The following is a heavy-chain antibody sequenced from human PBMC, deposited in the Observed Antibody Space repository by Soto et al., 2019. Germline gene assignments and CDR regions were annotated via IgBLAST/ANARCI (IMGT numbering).Heavy chain of an antibody. V-gene: IGHV1-8*01. Sequence: QVQLVQSGAEVRKPGASVRVSCKASGYTFDAFVIHWVRQATGQGLELMGWMNPYTGGTAYTQTFRSRGDMTRDTSVSTAYMESTSLPSEDSAICFCVIQAGVASTPGDDYWLQGTLVTVSS. CDR3: VIQAGVASTPGDDY. CDR1: GYTFDAFV. D-gene: IGHD3-10*01. CDR2: MNPYTGGT. J-gene: IGHJ4*02.